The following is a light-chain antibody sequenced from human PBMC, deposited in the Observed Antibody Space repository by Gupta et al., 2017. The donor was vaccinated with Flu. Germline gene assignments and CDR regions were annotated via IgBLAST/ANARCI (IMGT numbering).Light chain of an antibody. CDR1: SSDVGGYKY. V-gene: IGLV2-14*01. CDR2: EVS. J-gene: IGLJ2*01. Sequence: QSALNQPSSVSWSPGQSITLSCTGTSSDVGGYKYVAWYQQHPGKAPKLMIFEVSNRPSGVSNRFSGSRACAPHSPTLSVPRSKDEEEADCSAHSKQTPLFVFGGGTKLTVL. CDR3: SAHSKQTPLFV.